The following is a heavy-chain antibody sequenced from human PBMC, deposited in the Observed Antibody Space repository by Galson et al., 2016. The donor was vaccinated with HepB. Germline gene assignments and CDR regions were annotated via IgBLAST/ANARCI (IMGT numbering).Heavy chain of an antibody. J-gene: IGHJ4*02. Sequence: ETLSLTCTVSGDSISNHYWNWIRQSPEKGLEWIAYISYSGRTNSNPSLRSRVTISIDTSKNQLSLKLSAVTAADTAVYYCASAGGYYLDSWGQGTLVTVSS. CDR2: ISYSGRT. D-gene: IGHD3-22*01. CDR3: ASAGGYYLDS. V-gene: IGHV4-59*11. CDR1: GDSISNHY.